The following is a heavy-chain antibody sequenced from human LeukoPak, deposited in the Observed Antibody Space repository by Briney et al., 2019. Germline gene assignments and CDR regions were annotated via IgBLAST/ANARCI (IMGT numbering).Heavy chain of an antibody. Sequence: SETLSLTCAVYGGSFSGYYWSWIRQPPGKGLEWIGEIYHSGSTNYNPSLKSRVTISVDTSKNQYSLKLSSVTAADTAVYYGARGRYYYGSGSYALGWFDPWGQGTLVTVSS. D-gene: IGHD3-10*01. CDR3: ARGRYYYGSGSYALGWFDP. V-gene: IGHV4-34*01. CDR2: IYHSGST. CDR1: GGSFSGYY. J-gene: IGHJ5*02.